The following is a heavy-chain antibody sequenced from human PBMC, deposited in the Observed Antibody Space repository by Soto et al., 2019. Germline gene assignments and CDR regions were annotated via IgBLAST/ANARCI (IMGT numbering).Heavy chain of an antibody. V-gene: IGHV1-69*01. CDR3: ARRVMITPIDGNWFDP. J-gene: IGHJ5*02. Sequence: QVQLVQSGAEVKKPGXXXXXSCKASGGTFSSYAISWVRQAPGQGLEWMGGIIPIFGTANYAQKFQGRVTITADESTSTAYMELSSLRSEDTAVYYCARRVMITPIDGNWFDPWGQGTLVTVSS. CDR1: GGTFSSYA. D-gene: IGHD3-16*01. CDR2: IIPIFGTA.